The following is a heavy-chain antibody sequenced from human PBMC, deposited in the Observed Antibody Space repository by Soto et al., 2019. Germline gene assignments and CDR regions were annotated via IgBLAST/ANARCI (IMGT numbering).Heavy chain of an antibody. D-gene: IGHD1-26*01. V-gene: IGHV1-3*01. CDR1: GYTFTIYA. CDR2: INAGNGNT. CDR3: ARDSLSDSGSYLY. J-gene: IGHJ4*02. Sequence: ASVKVSCKASGYTFTIYAMHWVRQAPGQRLEWMGWINAGNGNTKYSQKFQGRVTITRDTSASTAYMELSSLRSEDTAVYYCARDSLSDSGSYLYWGQGTLVTVSS.